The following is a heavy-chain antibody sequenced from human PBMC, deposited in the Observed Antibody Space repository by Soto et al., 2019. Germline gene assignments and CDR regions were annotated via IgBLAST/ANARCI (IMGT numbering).Heavy chain of an antibody. J-gene: IGHJ6*02. CDR3: ARGDTHRIAAHNYYYYGMDV. Sequence: GGSLRLSCAASGFTFSSYWMHWVRQAPGKGLVWVSRINSDGSSTSYADSVKGRFTISRDNARNTLYLQMNSLRAEDTAVYYCARGDTHRIAAHNYYYYGMDVWGQGTTVTSP. CDR1: GFTFSSYW. V-gene: IGHV3-74*01. D-gene: IGHD6-6*01. CDR2: INSDGSST.